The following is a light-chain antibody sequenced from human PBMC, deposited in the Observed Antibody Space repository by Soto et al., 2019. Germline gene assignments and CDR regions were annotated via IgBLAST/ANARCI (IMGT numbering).Light chain of an antibody. CDR2: GNS. J-gene: IGLJ1*01. Sequence: QSELTQPPSVSGAPGQRVTISCTGSSSNIGAGYDVHWYQQLPGTAPKLLIYGNSNRPSGVPDRFSGSKSGTLASLAITGLQAEDEADYYCQSYDSSLSGLVFGTGTKLTVL. V-gene: IGLV1-40*01. CDR3: QSYDSSLSGLV. CDR1: SSNIGAGYD.